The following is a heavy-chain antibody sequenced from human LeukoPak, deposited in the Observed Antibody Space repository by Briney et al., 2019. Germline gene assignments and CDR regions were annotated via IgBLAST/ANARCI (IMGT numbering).Heavy chain of an antibody. CDR3: AKDLTMVRGVMPFDY. CDR2: ITSSSSYV. J-gene: IGHJ4*02. V-gene: IGHV3-21*01. CDR1: GFTFSTYN. Sequence: GGSLRLSCEASGFTFSTYNMNWVRQAPGKRLQWVSSITSSSSYVFYADSVKGRFTISRDNAKNSLYLQMNSLRAEDTAVYYCAKDLTMVRGVMPFDYWGQGTLVTVSS. D-gene: IGHD3-10*01.